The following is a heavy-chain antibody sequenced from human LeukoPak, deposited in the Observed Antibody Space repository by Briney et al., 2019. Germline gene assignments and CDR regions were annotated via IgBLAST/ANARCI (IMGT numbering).Heavy chain of an antibody. Sequence: PGGSLRLSCAASGFTFSDYYMSWIRQAPGKGLEWVSYISSSGSTIYYADSVKGRFTISRDNAKNSLYLQMNSLRAEDTAVYYCARNYYDSSGYCHFDYWGQGTLVTASS. D-gene: IGHD3-22*01. CDR2: ISSSGSTI. V-gene: IGHV3-11*04. J-gene: IGHJ4*02. CDR3: ARNYYDSSGYCHFDY. CDR1: GFTFSDYY.